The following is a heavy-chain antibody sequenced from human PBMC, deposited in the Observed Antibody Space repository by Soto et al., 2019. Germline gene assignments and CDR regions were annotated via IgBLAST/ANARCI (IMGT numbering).Heavy chain of an antibody. CDR1: GGSISSYY. V-gene: IGHV4-59*01. CDR3: ASFIAAAGSRAFDI. D-gene: IGHD6-13*01. J-gene: IGHJ3*02. Sequence: SETLSLTCTVSGGSISSYYWGWIRQPPGKGLEWIGYIYYSGSTNYNPSLKSRVTISVDTSKNQFSLKLSSVTAADTAVYYCASFIAAAGSRAFDIWGQGTMVTVSS. CDR2: IYYSGST.